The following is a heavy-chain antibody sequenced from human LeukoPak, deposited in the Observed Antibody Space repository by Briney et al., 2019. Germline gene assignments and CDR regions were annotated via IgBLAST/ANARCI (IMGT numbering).Heavy chain of an antibody. Sequence: GGSLRLSCAASGFTFSSYSMNWVRQAPGKGLEWVSYISSSSSTIYYADSVKGRFTISRDNAKNSLYLQMNSLRAEDTAVYYCASPSYSSGWYGEWDWYFDLWGRGTLVTVSS. D-gene: IGHD6-19*01. J-gene: IGHJ2*01. CDR1: GFTFSSYS. CDR3: ASPSYSSGWYGEWDWYFDL. V-gene: IGHV3-48*04. CDR2: ISSSSSTI.